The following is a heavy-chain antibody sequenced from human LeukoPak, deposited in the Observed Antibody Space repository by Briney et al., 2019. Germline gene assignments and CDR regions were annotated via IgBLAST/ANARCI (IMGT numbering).Heavy chain of an antibody. D-gene: IGHD6-6*01. J-gene: IGHJ4*02. Sequence: GGSLRLSCSASGFTFNNYWMNWVRQAPGKGLEWVANIREDGSEKHYVDSVKGRFTISRDNAKNSLYLQMNSLRAEDTAVYYCARHRSSWLIDYWGQGTLVTVSS. CDR1: GFTFNNYW. V-gene: IGHV3-7*03. CDR2: IREDGSEK. CDR3: ARHRSSWLIDY.